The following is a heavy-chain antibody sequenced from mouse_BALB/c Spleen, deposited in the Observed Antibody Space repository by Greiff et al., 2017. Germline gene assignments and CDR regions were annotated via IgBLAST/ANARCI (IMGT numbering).Heavy chain of an antibody. J-gene: IGHJ1*01. CDR3: ARSEVRRLYWYFDV. D-gene: IGHD2-14*01. Sequence: EVQRVESGGGLVQPGGSRKLSCAASGFTFSSFGMHWVRQAPEKGLEWVAYISSGSSTIYYADTVKGRFTISRDNPKNTLFLQMTSLRSEDTAMYCCARSEVRRLYWYFDVWGAGTTVTVSS. CDR2: ISSGSSTI. V-gene: IGHV5-17*02. CDR1: GFTFSSFG.